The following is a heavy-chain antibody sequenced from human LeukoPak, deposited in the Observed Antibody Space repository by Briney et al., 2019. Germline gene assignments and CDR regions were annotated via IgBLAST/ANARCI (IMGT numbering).Heavy chain of an antibody. CDR3: AKDRISSGWYLYFDY. V-gene: IGHV3-23*01. CDR2: ISGSGGST. D-gene: IGHD6-13*01. CDR1: GFTFSSYA. Sequence: GGSLRLSCAAPGFTFSSYAMSWVRQAQGKGLEWVSAISGSGGSTYYADSVKGRFTISRDNSKNTLYLQMKSLRAEDTAVYYCAKDRISSGWYLYFDYWGQGTLVTVSS. J-gene: IGHJ4*02.